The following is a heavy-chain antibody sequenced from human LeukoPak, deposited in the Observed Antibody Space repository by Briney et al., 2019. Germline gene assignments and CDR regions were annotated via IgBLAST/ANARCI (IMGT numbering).Heavy chain of an antibody. CDR2: IYYSGST. D-gene: IGHD2-8*02. J-gene: IGHJ4*02. Sequence: SETLSLTCTVSGGSISSYYWSWIRQPPGKGLEWIGYIYYSGSTNYNPSLKSRVTISVDTSKNQFSLKLSSVTAADTAVYYCASLLVPGNFDYWGQGTLVTVSP. CDR3: ASLLVPGNFDY. CDR1: GGSISSYY. V-gene: IGHV4-59*01.